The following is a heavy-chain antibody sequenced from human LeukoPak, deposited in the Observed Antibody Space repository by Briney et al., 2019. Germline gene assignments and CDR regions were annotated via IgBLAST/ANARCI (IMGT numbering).Heavy chain of an antibody. CDR2: IYHSGST. V-gene: IGHV4-34*01. D-gene: IGHD3-22*01. CDR1: GFTFSDYS. CDR3: ARGAYYYDSSGYPTPYYFDY. Sequence: GSLRLSCAASGFTFSDYSLNWVRQPPGKGLEWIGEIYHSGSTNYNPSLKSRVTISVDKSKNQFSLKLSSVTAADTAVYYCARGAYYYDSSGYPTPYYFDYWGQGTLVTVSS. J-gene: IGHJ4*02.